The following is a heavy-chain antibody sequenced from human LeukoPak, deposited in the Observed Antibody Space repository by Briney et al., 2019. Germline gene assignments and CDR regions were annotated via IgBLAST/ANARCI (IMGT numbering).Heavy chain of an antibody. CDR1: GFTVSSNY. CDR2: IVGSGGSA. CDR3: AKRIAVTGAFDY. J-gene: IGHJ4*02. Sequence: PGGSLRLSCAASGFTVSSNYMSWVRQAPGKGLEWVSAIVGSGGSAYYTDSVKGRFTISRDNSKNTLDLQMNSLRAEDTAVYYCAKRIAVTGAFDYWGQGTLVTVSS. V-gene: IGHV3-23*01. D-gene: IGHD6-19*01.